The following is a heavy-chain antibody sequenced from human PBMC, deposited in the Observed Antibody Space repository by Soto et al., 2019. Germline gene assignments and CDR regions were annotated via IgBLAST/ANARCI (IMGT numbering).Heavy chain of an antibody. J-gene: IGHJ4*02. CDR1: GGSISSSSYY. V-gene: IGHV4-39*01. Sequence: SETLSLTCTVSGGSISSSSYYWGWIRQPPGKGLEWIGSIYYSGSTYYNPSLKSRVTISVDTSKNQLSLELSSMTAADTAVYYCARLNPYGGSPHGDADYWGQGTLVTVSS. CDR2: IYYSGST. D-gene: IGHD2-15*01. CDR3: ARLNPYGGSPHGDADY.